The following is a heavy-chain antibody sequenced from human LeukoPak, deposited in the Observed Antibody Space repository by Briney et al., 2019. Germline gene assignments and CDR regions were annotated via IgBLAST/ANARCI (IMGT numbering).Heavy chain of an antibody. V-gene: IGHV4-39*01. CDR3: ARVKRTQYGSGHDAFDI. J-gene: IGHJ3*02. CDR1: GGSISSSSYY. D-gene: IGHD3-10*01. Sequence: PSETLSLTCTVSGGSISSSSYYWGWIRQPPGKGLEWIGSIYYSGSTYYNPSLKSRVTISVDTSKNQFSLKLSSVTAADTAVYYCARVKRTQYGSGHDAFDIWGQGTMVTVSS. CDR2: IYYSGST.